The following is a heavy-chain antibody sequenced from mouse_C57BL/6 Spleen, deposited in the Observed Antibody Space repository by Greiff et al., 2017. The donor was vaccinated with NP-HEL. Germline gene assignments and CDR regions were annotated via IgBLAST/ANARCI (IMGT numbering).Heavy chain of an antibody. CDR2: ISSGGSYT. CDR3: AIYSNYFDY. D-gene: IGHD2-5*01. V-gene: IGHV5-6*01. J-gene: IGHJ2*01. Sequence: DVQLVESGGDLVKPGGSLKLSCAASGFTFSSYGMSWVRQTPDKRLEWVATISSGGSYTYYPDSVKGRFTISRDNAKNTLYLQMSSLKSEDTAMYYCAIYSNYFDYWGQGTTLTVSS. CDR1: GFTFSSYG.